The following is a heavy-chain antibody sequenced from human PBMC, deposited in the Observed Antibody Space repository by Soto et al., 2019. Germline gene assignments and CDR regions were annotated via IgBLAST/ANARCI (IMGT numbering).Heavy chain of an antibody. V-gene: IGHV3-21*01. CDR1: GFTFSSYS. D-gene: IGHD6-6*01. J-gene: IGHJ6*02. CDR3: ARGRGIAARPGPPRYYYGMDV. Sequence: GGSLRLSCAASGFTFSSYSMNWVRQAPGKGLEWVSSISGSSSYIYYADSVKGRFTISRDNAKNSLYLQMNSLRAEDTAVYYCARGRGIAARPGPPRYYYGMDVWGQGTTVTVSS. CDR2: ISGSSSYI.